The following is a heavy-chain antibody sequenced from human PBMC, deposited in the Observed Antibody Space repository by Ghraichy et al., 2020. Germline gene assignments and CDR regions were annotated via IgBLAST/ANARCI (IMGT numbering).Heavy chain of an antibody. CDR2: ISGSGGST. CDR3: AKERGGWFGDLFDY. D-gene: IGHD3-10*01. Sequence: SCAASGFPFITYAMSWVRQAPGKGLEWVSAISGSGGSTYYADSVKGRFTISRDNSKNTLYMQVNSLRAEDTAVYYCAKERGGWFGDLFDYWGQGTLVTVSS. V-gene: IGHV3-23*01. J-gene: IGHJ4*02. CDR1: GFPFITYA.